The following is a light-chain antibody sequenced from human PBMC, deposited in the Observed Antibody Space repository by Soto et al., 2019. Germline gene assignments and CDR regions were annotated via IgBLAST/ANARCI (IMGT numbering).Light chain of an antibody. Sequence: DVVVTQSPLSLSVTPGEPASISCRSSQNLLHIGGYNYLEWYVQKPGQSPQLLISLGSYRASGVTDRFSGSGSGTDFTLRISRVEAEDVGVSYCMQAVYTRTFGPGTKVETK. V-gene: IGKV2-28*01. CDR1: QNLLHIGGYNY. CDR2: LGS. J-gene: IGKJ1*01. CDR3: MQAVYTRT.